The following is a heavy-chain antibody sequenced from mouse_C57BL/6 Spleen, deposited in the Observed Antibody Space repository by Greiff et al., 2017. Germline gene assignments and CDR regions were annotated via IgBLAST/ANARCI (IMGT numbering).Heavy chain of an antibody. Sequence: EVQLVESEGGLVQPGSSMKLSCTASGFTFSDYYMAWVRQVPEKGLEWVANFNYDGSSTYYLDSLKSRFIISRDNAKNILYLQMSSLKSEDTATYYCARDDTGYFDYWGQGTTLTVSS. V-gene: IGHV5-16*01. CDR2: FNYDGSST. CDR3: ARDDTGYFDY. CDR1: GFTFSDYY. J-gene: IGHJ2*01.